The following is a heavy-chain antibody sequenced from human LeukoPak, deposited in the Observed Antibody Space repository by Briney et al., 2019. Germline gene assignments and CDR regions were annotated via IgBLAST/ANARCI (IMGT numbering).Heavy chain of an antibody. CDR3: AKDVTRAAAGQNY. CDR2: ISGSAGGT. Sequence: PGGSLRPSCAASGFTFSNYALCWVRQAPGRGLEWVSAISGSAGGTYYADSVRGRFTISRDNSRNTLYLQMNSLRAEDTAIYYCAKDVTRAAAGQNYWGQGTLVTVSS. V-gene: IGHV3-23*01. J-gene: IGHJ4*02. D-gene: IGHD6-13*01. CDR1: GFTFSNYA.